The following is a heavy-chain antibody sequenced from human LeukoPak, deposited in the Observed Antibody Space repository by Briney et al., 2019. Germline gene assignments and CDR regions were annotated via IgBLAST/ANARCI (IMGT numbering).Heavy chain of an antibody. J-gene: IGHJ4*02. V-gene: IGHV4-59*08. CDR3: ARQVVAVAGTGYFDY. Sequence: SETLSLTCTVSGGSISSLYWSWIRQPPGKGLEWIGSVYYSGSTNYNPSLKSPVAISLDTSNNQFSLRLGSVTAADTAVYFCARQVVAVAGTGYFDYWGQGTLVTVSS. D-gene: IGHD6-19*01. CDR2: VYYSGST. CDR1: GGSISSLY.